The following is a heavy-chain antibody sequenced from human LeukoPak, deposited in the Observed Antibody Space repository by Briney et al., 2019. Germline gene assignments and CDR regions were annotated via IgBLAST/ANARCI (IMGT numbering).Heavy chain of an antibody. CDR3: ARRRYYDATGYLD. Sequence: SETLSLTCTISGGSISSSSYYWDWIRQYPGKGLEWLGTIYYSGSAYYNASLKSRLFISVDTSNNQFSLRLSFVTAADTAVYYCARRRYYDATGYLDWGQGTLITVSS. J-gene: IGHJ1*01. D-gene: IGHD3-22*01. CDR2: IYYSGSA. CDR1: GGSISSSSYY. V-gene: IGHV4-39*01.